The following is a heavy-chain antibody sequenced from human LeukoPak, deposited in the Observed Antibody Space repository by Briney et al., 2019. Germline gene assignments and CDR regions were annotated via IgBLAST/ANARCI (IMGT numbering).Heavy chain of an antibody. J-gene: IGHJ4*02. Sequence: GGSLRLSCAASGFTFDDYAMHWVRQAPGKRLEWVSGISWNSGSIGYADSVKGRFTISRDNAKNSLYLQMNSLRAEDTALYYCAKGSSIAVAGHFDYWGQGTLVTVSS. CDR3: AKGSSIAVAGHFDY. CDR1: GFTFDDYA. V-gene: IGHV3-9*01. D-gene: IGHD6-19*01. CDR2: ISWNSGSI.